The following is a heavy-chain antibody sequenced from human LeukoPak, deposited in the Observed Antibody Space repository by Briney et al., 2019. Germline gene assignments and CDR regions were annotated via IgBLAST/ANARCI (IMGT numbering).Heavy chain of an antibody. CDR2: IYTSGST. D-gene: IGHD6-6*01. CDR3: ARGTNFEYSSSSRWFDP. Sequence: SETLSLTCTVYGDSISNYYWSWIRQPAGKGLEWIGRIYTSGSTNYNPYLKSRVTMSVDTSKNQFSLKLSSVTAADTAVYYCARGTNFEYSSSSRWFDPWGQGTLVTVSS. J-gene: IGHJ5*02. CDR1: GDSISNYY. V-gene: IGHV4-4*07.